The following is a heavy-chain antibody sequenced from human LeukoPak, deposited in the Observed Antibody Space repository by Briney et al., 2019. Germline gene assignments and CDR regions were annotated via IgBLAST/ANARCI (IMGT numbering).Heavy chain of an antibody. Sequence: GGSLRLSCAASGFSFSTYWMSWVRQAPGKGLEWVANINQDGSEKHYVDPAKGLFTISRDNAKNSLYLQMNSLRAEDTAMYYCVCRYFDWLSRFDPWGQGTLVTVSS. D-gene: IGHD3-9*01. J-gene: IGHJ5*02. V-gene: IGHV3-7*01. CDR1: GFSFSTYW. CDR3: VCRYFDWLSRFDP. CDR2: INQDGSEK.